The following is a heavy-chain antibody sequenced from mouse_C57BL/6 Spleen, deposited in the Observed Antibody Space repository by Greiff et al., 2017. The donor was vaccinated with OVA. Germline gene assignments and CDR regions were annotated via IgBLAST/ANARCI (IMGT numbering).Heavy chain of an antibody. V-gene: IGHV5-17*01. CDR1: GFTFSDYG. CDR2: ISSGSSTI. CDR3: AKTYGNYVGYAMDY. J-gene: IGHJ4*01. Sequence: EVKLVESGGGLVKPGGSLKLSCAASGFTFSDYGMHWVRQAPEKGLEWVAYISSGSSTIYYADTVKGRFTISRDNAKNTLFLQMTSLRSEDTAMYYCAKTYGNYVGYAMDYWGQGTSVTVSS. D-gene: IGHD2-1*01.